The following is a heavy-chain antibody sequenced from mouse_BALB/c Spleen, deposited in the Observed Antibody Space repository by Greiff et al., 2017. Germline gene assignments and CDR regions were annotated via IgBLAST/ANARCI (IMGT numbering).Heavy chain of an antibody. J-gene: IGHJ4*01. V-gene: IGHV2-9*02. D-gene: IGHD1-1*01. CDR2: IWAGGST. Sequence: VKVVESGPGLVAPSQSLSITCTVSGFSLTSYGVHWVRQPPGKGLEWLGVIWAGGSTNYNSALMSRLSISKDNSKSQVFLKMNSLQTDDTAMYYCARGPFITTVVATYYYAMDYWGQGTSVTVSS. CDR1: GFSLTSYG. CDR3: ARGPFITTVVATYYYAMDY.